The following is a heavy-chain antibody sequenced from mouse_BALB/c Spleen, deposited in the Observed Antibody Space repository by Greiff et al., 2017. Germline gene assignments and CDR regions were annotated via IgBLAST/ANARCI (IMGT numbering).Heavy chain of an antibody. V-gene: IGHV5-6-3*01. J-gene: IGHJ4*01. Sequence: VQLKESGGGLVQPGGSLKLSCAASGFTFSSYGMSWVRQTPDKRLELVATINSNGGSTYYPDSVKGRFTISRDNAKNTLYLQMSSLKSEDTAMYYCARGVRAAMDYWGQGTSVTVSS. D-gene: IGHD2-14*01. CDR1: GFTFSSYG. CDR2: INSNGGST. CDR3: ARGVRAAMDY.